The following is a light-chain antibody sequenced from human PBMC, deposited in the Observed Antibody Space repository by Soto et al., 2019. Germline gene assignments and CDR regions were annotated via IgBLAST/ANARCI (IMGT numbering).Light chain of an antibody. CDR1: RTDIGDSNF. CDR3: ASFRSGTIVV. Sequence: QSVLTQPASVSGSPGQSVTIYCTGPRTDIGDSNFISWYQQSPGKAPRRLIYEVNNRPSGVSRRFSGSKAGNTASLTISGLLEDDEADYFFASFRSGTIVVFGSGTKLTVL. CDR2: EVN. V-gene: IGLV2-14*01. J-gene: IGLJ1*01.